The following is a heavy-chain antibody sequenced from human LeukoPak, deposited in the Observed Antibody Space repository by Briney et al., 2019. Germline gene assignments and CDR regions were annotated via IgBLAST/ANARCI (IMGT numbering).Heavy chain of an antibody. CDR1: GGSISSGGYY. V-gene: IGHV4-30-2*01. CDR2: IYHSGST. CDR3: ARHAWYYYGSGSPGSYFDL. J-gene: IGHJ2*01. Sequence: PSETLSLTCTVSGGSISSGGYYWSWIRQPPGKGLEWIGYIYHSGSTYYNPSLKSRVTISVDTSKNQFSLKLSSVTAADTAVYYCARHAWYYYGSGSPGSYFDLWGRGTLVTVSS. D-gene: IGHD3-10*01.